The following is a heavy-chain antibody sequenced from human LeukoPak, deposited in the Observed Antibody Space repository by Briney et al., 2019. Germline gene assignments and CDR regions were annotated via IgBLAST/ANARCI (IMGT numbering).Heavy chain of an antibody. CDR3: ARQRTVVTPEFFDF. V-gene: IGHV4-39*01. D-gene: IGHD4-23*01. J-gene: IGHJ4*02. Sequence: SETLSLTCSVSADSISGSSYYWGWIRQPPGKGLEWIGGISYSGTTKKNPSPESRITMSVDTSKNQFSLNLNSVTAADTAMYYCARQRTVVTPEFFDFWGQGTLVIVSS. CDR2: ISYSGTT. CDR1: ADSISGSSYY.